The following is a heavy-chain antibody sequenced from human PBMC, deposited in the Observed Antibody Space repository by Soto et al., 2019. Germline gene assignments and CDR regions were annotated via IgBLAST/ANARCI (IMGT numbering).Heavy chain of an antibody. J-gene: IGHJ4*02. CDR3: ASYSSGWYDVSF. D-gene: IGHD6-19*01. CDR1: GGSVSSGSYF. V-gene: IGHV4-61*01. Sequence: QVQLQESGPGLVKPSETLSLTCTVSGGSVSSGSYFWSWIRQPPGKGLEWIGYIYYSGSTNYNPSLKSRVTISVDTSKNQFSLKLSSVTAADTAGYYCASYSSGWYDVSFWGQGTLVTVSS. CDR2: IYYSGST.